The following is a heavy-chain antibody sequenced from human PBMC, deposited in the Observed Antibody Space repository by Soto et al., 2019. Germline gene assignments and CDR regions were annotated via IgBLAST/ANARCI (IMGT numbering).Heavy chain of an antibody. CDR2: ISRTGTTI. V-gene: IGHV3-11*01. CDR3: GRDPELWNENVATRPSTYYYGMDV. D-gene: IGHD3-16*01. J-gene: IGHJ6*02. CDR1: GFTFSDHY. Sequence: QMQLVESGGGLVEPGGSLRLSCAASGFTFSDHYMSWIRQAPGKGLEWVSYISRTGTTIYYADSVRGRFTISRDNSKNSLYLRMDRLRAEDTAMYYCGRDPELWNENVATRPSTYYYGMDVWGQGTTVTVSS.